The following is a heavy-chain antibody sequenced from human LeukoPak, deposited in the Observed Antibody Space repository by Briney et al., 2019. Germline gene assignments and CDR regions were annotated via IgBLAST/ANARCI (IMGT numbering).Heavy chain of an antibody. CDR2: ISSSSSYI. V-gene: IGHV3-21*01. D-gene: IGHD5-18*01. Sequence: GGSLRLSCAASGFTFSSHSMNWVRQAPGKGLEWVSSISSSSSYIYYADSVKGRFTISRDNSKNTLYLQMNSLRAEDTAVYYCARARTWIQTFDYWGQGTLVTVSS. CDR1: GFTFSSHS. CDR3: ARARTWIQTFDY. J-gene: IGHJ4*02.